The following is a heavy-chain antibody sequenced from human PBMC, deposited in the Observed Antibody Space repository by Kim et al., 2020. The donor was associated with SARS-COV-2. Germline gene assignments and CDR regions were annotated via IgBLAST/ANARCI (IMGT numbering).Heavy chain of an antibody. CDR2: IYSGGSST. CDR3: ARSCYYDSSGIHHRGYW. J-gene: IGHJ2*01. V-gene: IGHV3-23*03. Sequence: GGSLRLSCAASGFTFRSYAMSWVRQPPGKGLEWVSVIYSGGSSTYYADSVKDRFTISRDNCKNSLYLQMNSLRTEDTAVYYCARSCYYDSSGIHHRGYW. CDR1: GFTFRSYA. D-gene: IGHD3-22*01.